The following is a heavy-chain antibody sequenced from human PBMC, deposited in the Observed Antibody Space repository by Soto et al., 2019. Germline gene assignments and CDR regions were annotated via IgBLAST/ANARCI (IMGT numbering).Heavy chain of an antibody. J-gene: IGHJ6*02. CDR2: IYYSGST. CDR1: GGSISSGDYY. D-gene: IGHD4-4*01. Sequence: SETLSLTCTVSGGSISSGDYYWSWIRQPPGKGQELIGYIYYSGSTYYNPSFKSRVTISVDTSKNQFSLKLSSVTAADTAVYYCARDPPPATTGSFYYYYGMDVWGQGTTVTVSS. CDR3: ARDPPPATTGSFYYYYGMDV. V-gene: IGHV4-30-4*01.